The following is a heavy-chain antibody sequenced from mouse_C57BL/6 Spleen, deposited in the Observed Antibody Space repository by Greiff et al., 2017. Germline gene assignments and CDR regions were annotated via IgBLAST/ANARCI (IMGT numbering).Heavy chain of an antibody. D-gene: IGHD1-1*01. J-gene: IGHJ1*03. CDR1: DSEVFPIAY. CDR3: ARPSTVVAPYWYFDV. CDR2: ILPSIGRT. V-gene: IGHV15-2*01. Sequence: QVQLQQSGSELRSPGSSVKLSCKDFDSEVFPIAYMSWVRQKPGHGFEWIGGILPSIGRTIYGEKFEDKATLDADTLSNTAYLELNSLTSEDSAIYYCARPSTVVAPYWYFDVWGTGTTVTVSS.